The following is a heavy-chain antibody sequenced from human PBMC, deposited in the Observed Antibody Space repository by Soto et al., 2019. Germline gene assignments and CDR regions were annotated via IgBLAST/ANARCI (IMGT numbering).Heavy chain of an antibody. CDR1: GFTFSSYG. D-gene: IGHD2-2*01. J-gene: IGHJ6*03. V-gene: IGHV3-30*18. CDR3: AKDQEYCSSTSCDDYHYYYMDV. CDR2: ISYDGSNK. Sequence: QVQLVESGGGVVQPGRSLRLSCAASGFTFSSYGMHWVRQAPGKGLEWVAVISYDGSNKYYADPVKGRFTISRDNSKNKLYLQMHSLRAEDTAVYYCAKDQEYCSSTSCDDYHYYYMDVWGKGTTVTVSS.